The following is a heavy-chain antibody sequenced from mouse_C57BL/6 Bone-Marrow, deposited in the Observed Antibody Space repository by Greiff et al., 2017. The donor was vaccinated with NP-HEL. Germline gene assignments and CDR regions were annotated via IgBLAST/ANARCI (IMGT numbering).Heavy chain of an antibody. Sequence: EVQVVESGGGLVKPGGSLKLSCAASGFTFSSYAMSWVRQTPEKRLEWVATISDGGSYTYYPDNVKGRSTISRDNAKNTLYLQMSHLKSEDTAMYYCARERIYYGSSFAYWGQGTLVTVSA. V-gene: IGHV5-4*01. CDR3: ARERIYYGSSFAY. CDR2: ISDGGSYT. CDR1: GFTFSSYA. J-gene: IGHJ3*01. D-gene: IGHD1-1*01.